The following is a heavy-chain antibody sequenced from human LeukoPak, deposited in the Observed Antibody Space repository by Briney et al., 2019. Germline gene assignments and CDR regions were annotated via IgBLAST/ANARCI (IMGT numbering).Heavy chain of an antibody. CDR3: ARVSYDFVDY. CDR2: IRYDGSNK. Sequence: PGGSLRLSCAASGFTFSSYGMLWVRQAPGKGLEWVAFIRYDGSNKYYADSVKGRFTISRDNSKNTLYLQMNSLRAEDTAVYYCARVSYDFVDYWGQGTLVTVSS. V-gene: IGHV3-30*02. J-gene: IGHJ4*02. CDR1: GFTFSSYG. D-gene: IGHD3-3*01.